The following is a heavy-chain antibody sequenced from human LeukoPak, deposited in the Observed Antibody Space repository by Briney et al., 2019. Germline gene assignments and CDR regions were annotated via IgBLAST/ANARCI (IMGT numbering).Heavy chain of an antibody. Sequence: SETLSLTCAVYGGSFSGYYWSWIRQPPGKGLEWIGEINHSGSTNYNPSLKSRVTISVDTSKNQFSLKLSSVTAADMAVYYCARAAAAGTIWFDPWGQGTLVTVSS. J-gene: IGHJ5*02. V-gene: IGHV4-34*01. CDR1: GGSFSGYY. CDR3: ARAAAAGTIWFDP. D-gene: IGHD6-13*01. CDR2: INHSGST.